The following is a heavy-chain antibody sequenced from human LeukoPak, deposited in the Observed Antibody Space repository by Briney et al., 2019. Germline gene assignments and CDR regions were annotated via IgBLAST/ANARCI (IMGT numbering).Heavy chain of an antibody. V-gene: IGHV4-61*02. J-gene: IGHJ6*03. CDR1: GGSISSGSYY. Sequence: KPSQTLSLTCTVSGGSISSGSYYWSWIRQPAGKGLEWIGRIYTSGSTNYNPSLKSRVTISVDTSKNQFSLKLSSVTAADTAVYYCARDRTQWPVSESYYYYYMDVWGKGTTVTVSS. D-gene: IGHD6-19*01. CDR3: ARDRTQWPVSESYYYYYMDV. CDR2: IYTSGST.